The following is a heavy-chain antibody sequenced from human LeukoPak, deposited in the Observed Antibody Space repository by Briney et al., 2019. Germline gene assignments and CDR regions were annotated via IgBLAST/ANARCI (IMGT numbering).Heavy chain of an antibody. CDR1: GGSVSSGSYY. Sequence: PSETLSLTCTVSGGSVSSGSYYWSWIRQPPGKGLEWIGYIYYSGSTNYNPSLKSRVTISVDTSKNQFSLKLSSVTAADTAVYYCARDRGSRVFDYWGQGTLVTVSS. V-gene: IGHV4-61*01. D-gene: IGHD3-10*01. J-gene: IGHJ4*02. CDR3: ARDRGSRVFDY. CDR2: IYYSGST.